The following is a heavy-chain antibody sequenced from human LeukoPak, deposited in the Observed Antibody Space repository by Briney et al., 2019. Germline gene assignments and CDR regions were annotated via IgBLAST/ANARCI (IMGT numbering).Heavy chain of an antibody. CDR3: AKDRPNFHENSGHYYRRDGDS. CDR2: MCGTAGCT. Sequence: GGSLRLSCQASGFTFYMYAMSWVRQAPGRGLEWVASMCGTAGCTFYPDSVKGRFTISRDNSKNVLYLRMNSLTAEDTAIYYCAKDRPNFHENSGHYYRRDGDSWGQGTLVTVSS. CDR1: GFTFYMYA. V-gene: IGHV3-23*01. D-gene: IGHD3-22*01. J-gene: IGHJ5*01.